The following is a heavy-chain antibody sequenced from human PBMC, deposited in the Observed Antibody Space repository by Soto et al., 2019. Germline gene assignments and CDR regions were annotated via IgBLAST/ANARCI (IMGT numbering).Heavy chain of an antibody. CDR3: ARQSDGSYYDWYFDL. CDR2: IDPSDSYT. J-gene: IGHJ2*01. Sequence: GESLKISCKGSGYSFTSYWISWVRQMPGKGLEWMGRIDPSDSYTNYSPSFQGHVTISADKSISTAYLQWSSLKASDTAMYYCARQSDGSYYDWYFDLWGRGTLVTVSS. CDR1: GYSFTSYW. D-gene: IGHD1-26*01. V-gene: IGHV5-10-1*01.